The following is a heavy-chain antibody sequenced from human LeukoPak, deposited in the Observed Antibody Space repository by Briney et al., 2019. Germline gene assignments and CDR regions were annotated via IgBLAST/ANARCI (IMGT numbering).Heavy chain of an antibody. CDR1: GGTFSSYT. CDR2: IIPILGIA. V-gene: IGHV1-69*04. J-gene: IGHJ4*02. Sequence: GASVKVSCKTSGGTFSSYTISWVRQAPGQGLEWMGRIIPILGIANYAQKFQGRVTITADKSTSTAYMELSSLRSEDTAVYYCAREIKGDGYNYRFEDYYFDYWGQGTLVTVSS. CDR3: AREIKGDGYNYRFEDYYFDY. D-gene: IGHD5-24*01.